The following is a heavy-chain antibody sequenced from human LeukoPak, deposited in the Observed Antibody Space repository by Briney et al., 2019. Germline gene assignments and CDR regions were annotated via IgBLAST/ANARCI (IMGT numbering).Heavy chain of an antibody. D-gene: IGHD6-6*01. CDR1: GFTFSSYA. Sequence: GGSLRLSCAASGFTFSSYAMHWVRQAPGKGLEWVAVISYDGSNKYYADSVKGRFTISRDNSKNTLYLRMNSLRAEDTAVYYCARSSIAARRDFDYWGQGTLVTVSS. CDR2: ISYDGSNK. CDR3: ARSSIAARRDFDY. J-gene: IGHJ4*02. V-gene: IGHV3-30*04.